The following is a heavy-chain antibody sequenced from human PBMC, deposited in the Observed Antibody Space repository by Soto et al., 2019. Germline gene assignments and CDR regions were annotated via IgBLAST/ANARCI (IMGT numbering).Heavy chain of an antibody. Sequence: QVQLQESGPGLVKPSQTLSLTCTVSGGSISSGDYYWSWIHQPPGKGLEWIGYIYYSGSTYYNPSLKSRVTISVDTSKNQFSLKLSSVTAADTAVYYCARDSSYYDSSGYTPLYYFDYWGQGTLVTVSS. V-gene: IGHV4-30-4*01. CDR3: ARDSSYYDSSGYTPLYYFDY. J-gene: IGHJ4*02. CDR1: GGSISSGDYY. D-gene: IGHD3-22*01. CDR2: IYYSGST.